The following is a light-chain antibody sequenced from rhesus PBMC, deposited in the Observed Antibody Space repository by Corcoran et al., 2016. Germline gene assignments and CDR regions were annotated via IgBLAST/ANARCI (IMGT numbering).Light chain of an antibody. CDR2: KAS. V-gene: IGKV1-22*01. J-gene: IGKJ2*01. CDR3: QQYSSSPYS. Sequence: DIQMTQSPSSLSASVGDTVTITCRASQSISSWLAWYQPKPGKAPKLLIYKASSLQSGVPSRFSGSGSGTDFTLTISSLQSEYFATYYCQQYSSSPYSFGQGTKVEIK. CDR1: QSISSW.